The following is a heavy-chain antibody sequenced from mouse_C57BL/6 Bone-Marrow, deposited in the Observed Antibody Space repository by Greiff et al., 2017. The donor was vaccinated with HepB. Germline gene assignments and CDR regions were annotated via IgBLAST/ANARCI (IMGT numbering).Heavy chain of an antibody. J-gene: IGHJ2*01. D-gene: IGHD2-3*01. CDR3: ARDPLYVDY. CDR1: GFTFSSYA. CDR2: ISDGGSYT. Sequence: EVKLVESGGGLVKPGGSLKLSCAASGFTFSSYAMSWVRQTPEKRLEWVATISDGGSYTYYPENVKGRFTISRDNAKNNLYLQMSHLKSEDTAMYYCARDPLYVDYWGQGTTLTVSS. V-gene: IGHV5-4*01.